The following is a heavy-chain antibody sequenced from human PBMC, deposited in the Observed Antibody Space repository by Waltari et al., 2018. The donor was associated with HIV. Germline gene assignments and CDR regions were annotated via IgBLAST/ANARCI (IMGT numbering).Heavy chain of an antibody. CDR3: AAGTGRSDFDY. Sequence: EVQLVESGGGLVEPGGARRLSCAASGFTFADAWMNWVRQAPGKGLEWVARIKGKTDAGTRDFAAPVKGRFSISRNYLKNTVDLQMNNLKTEDTALYYCAAGTGRSDFDYWGQGTLVTVSS. CDR1: GFTFADAW. V-gene: IGHV3-15*01. D-gene: IGHD7-27*01. J-gene: IGHJ4*02. CDR2: IKGKTDAGTR.